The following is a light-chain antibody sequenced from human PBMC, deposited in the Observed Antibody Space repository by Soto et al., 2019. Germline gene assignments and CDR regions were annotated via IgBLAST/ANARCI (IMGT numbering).Light chain of an antibody. V-gene: IGKV4-1*01. CDR1: QSVLYSSNNKNY. Sequence: DIVMTQSPDSLAVSLGERATINCKSSQSVLYSSNNKNYLAWYQQKPGQPPKLLIYWASTRESGVPDRFSGSGSGTDFTLNISSLQAEDVAVYYCQQYYSNPRTFGQGTRLEIK. CDR3: QQYYSNPRT. J-gene: IGKJ5*01. CDR2: WAS.